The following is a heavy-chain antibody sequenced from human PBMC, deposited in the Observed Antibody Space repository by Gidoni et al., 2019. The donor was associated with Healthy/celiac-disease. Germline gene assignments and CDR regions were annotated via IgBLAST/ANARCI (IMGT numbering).Heavy chain of an antibody. CDR2: IYPGDSDT. Sequence: EVQLVQSGAEVKKPGESLKISCKGSGYSFTSYWIGWVRQMPGKGLEWMGIIYPGDSDTRYSPSFQGQVTISADKSISTAYLQWSSLKASDTAMYYCARHSFPSSGQQLFPALYYYYYGMDVWGQGTTVTVSS. CDR3: ARHSFPSSGQQLFPALYYYYYGMDV. D-gene: IGHD6-13*01. V-gene: IGHV5-51*01. J-gene: IGHJ6*02. CDR1: GYSFTSYW.